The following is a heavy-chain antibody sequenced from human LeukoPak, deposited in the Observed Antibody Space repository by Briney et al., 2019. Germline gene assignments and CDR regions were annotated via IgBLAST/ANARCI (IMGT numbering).Heavy chain of an antibody. CDR2: IHTSGDN. CDR1: VLTVSHNY. Sequence: PGESLILSFAASVLTVSHNYVTTVRQAPGKGLEWVSAIHTSGDNCYADSVKGGFTILRDTSKNRLYFQINSLRVEDTAVYYCIVFGDSNHWGQGTLVTVS. CDR3: IVFGDSNH. V-gene: IGHV3-53*01. D-gene: IGHD4-17*01. J-gene: IGHJ5*02.